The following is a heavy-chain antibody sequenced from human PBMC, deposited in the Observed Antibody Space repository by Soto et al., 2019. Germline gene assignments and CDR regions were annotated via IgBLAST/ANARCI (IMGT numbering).Heavy chain of an antibody. D-gene: IGHD2-15*01. Sequence: ASVKVSCKASGYTFTSYGISWVRQAPGQGLEWMGWISAYNGNTNYAQKLQGRVTMTTDTSTSTAYMELRSLRSDDTAVYYCARYCSGGSCYYYYYGMDVWGQGTTVTASS. J-gene: IGHJ6*02. V-gene: IGHV1-18*01. CDR2: ISAYNGNT. CDR3: ARYCSGGSCYYYYYGMDV. CDR1: GYTFTSYG.